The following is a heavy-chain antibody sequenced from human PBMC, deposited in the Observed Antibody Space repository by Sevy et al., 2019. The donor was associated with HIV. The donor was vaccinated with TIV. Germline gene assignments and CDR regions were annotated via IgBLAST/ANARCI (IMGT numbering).Heavy chain of an antibody. CDR2: MKPNSGNT. V-gene: IGHV1-8*01. Sequence: ASVKVSCKASGYTFTSYDMNWVRQATGQGLEWMGWMKPNSGNTGYAQKFQGRVTMTRNTSISTAYMELSSLRSEDTAVYFCARAGSGWYDHYFDPWGQGTLVTVSS. CDR1: GYTFTSYD. D-gene: IGHD6-19*01. CDR3: ARAGSGWYDHYFDP. J-gene: IGHJ4*02.